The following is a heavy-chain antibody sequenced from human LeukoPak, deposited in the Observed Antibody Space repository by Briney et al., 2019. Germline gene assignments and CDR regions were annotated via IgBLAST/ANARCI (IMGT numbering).Heavy chain of an antibody. D-gene: IGHD3-22*01. Sequence: AETLSLTCTVSGGSLSSSSNYWGWIRQPPGKGLEWVGSIYYSGSTYYNPSLKSRVTISVDTSKNQFSLKRSSVTAADTAVYYCARRYYYDSSGYYYEYYFDYWGQGTLVTVSS. CDR3: ARRYYYDSSGYYYEYYFDY. CDR1: GGSLSSSSNY. J-gene: IGHJ4*02. CDR2: IYYSGST. V-gene: IGHV4-39*01.